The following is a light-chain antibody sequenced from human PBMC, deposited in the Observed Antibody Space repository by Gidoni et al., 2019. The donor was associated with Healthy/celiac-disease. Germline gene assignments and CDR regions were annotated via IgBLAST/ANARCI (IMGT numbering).Light chain of an antibody. V-gene: IGKV1-39*01. CDR1: QSISSY. CDR2: AAS. J-gene: IGKJ4*01. Sequence: DIQMTQSPSSLSASVGDRVTITCRARQSISSYLNWYQQKPGKAPKLLIDAASSLQSGVPSRCSGSGSGTDFTITISSLQPEDFATYYCQQSYSTLTFGGGTKVEIK. CDR3: QQSYSTLT.